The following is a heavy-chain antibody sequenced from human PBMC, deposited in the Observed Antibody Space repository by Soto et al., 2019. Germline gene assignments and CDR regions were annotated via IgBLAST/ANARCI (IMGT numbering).Heavy chain of an antibody. D-gene: IGHD2-2*01. CDR1: GYSFTSYG. Sequence: EASVKVACKASGYSFTSYGISWVRRAPGQGLEWMGWISPYNGHTQFVERFQGRVTMTTDTSTKTAYMELRNLRSDDTAHYYCARDLTIVPATHPRLQNYGMDGWGQGYTVTV. V-gene: IGHV1-18*04. CDR3: ARDLTIVPATHPRLQNYGMDG. CDR2: ISPYNGHT. J-gene: IGHJ6*02.